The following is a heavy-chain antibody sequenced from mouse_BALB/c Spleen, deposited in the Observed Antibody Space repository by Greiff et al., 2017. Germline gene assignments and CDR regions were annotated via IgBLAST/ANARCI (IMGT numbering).Heavy chain of an antibody. CDR2: ISSGGSYT. Sequence: EVQLVESGGGLVKPGGSLKLSCAASGFTFSSYAMSWVRQSPEKRLEWVAEISSGGSYTYYPDTVTGRFTISRDNAKNTLYLEMSSLRSEDTAMYYCARDRQLGLAWFAYWGQGTLVTVSA. CDR1: GFTFSSYA. CDR3: ARDRQLGLAWFAY. J-gene: IGHJ3*01. V-gene: IGHV5-9-4*01. D-gene: IGHD3-2*01.